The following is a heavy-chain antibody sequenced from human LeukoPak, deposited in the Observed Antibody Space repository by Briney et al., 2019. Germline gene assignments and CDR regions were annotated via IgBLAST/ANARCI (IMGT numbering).Heavy chain of an antibody. CDR2: IGSGGDRT. D-gene: IGHD1-26*01. CDR1: GFTFNSYA. Sequence: GSLRLSCAASGFTFNSYAMSWVRQAPGKGLEWISAIGSGGDRTYYAGSVKGRFAISRDISKNTLYLQMSSLRAEDTAIYYCAKNWRGASYQVDYWGQGTLVTVSS. J-gene: IGHJ4*02. CDR3: AKNWRGASYQVDY. V-gene: IGHV3-23*01.